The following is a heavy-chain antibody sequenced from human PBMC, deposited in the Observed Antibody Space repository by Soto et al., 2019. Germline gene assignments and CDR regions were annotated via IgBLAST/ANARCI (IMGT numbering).Heavy chain of an antibody. CDR2: ISYDGSNK. CDR1: GFTFSSYA. V-gene: IGHV3-30-3*01. J-gene: IGHJ4*02. D-gene: IGHD3-3*01. CDR3: ARGITIFGVELGIDY. Sequence: GGSLRLSCAASGFTFSSYAMHWVRQAPGKGLEWVAVISYDGSNKYYADSVKGRFTISRDNSKNTLYLQMNSLRAEDTAVYYCARGITIFGVELGIDYWGQGTLVTVSS.